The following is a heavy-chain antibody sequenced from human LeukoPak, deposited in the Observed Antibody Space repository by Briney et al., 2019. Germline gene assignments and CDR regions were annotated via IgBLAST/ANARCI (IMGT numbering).Heavy chain of an antibody. CDR1: EFTFSSYW. CDR3: AKDPRGWRDAFDI. Sequence: GGSLRLSCAASEFTFSSYWMSWVRQAPGKGLEWVSAISGSGGSTYYADSVKGRFTISRDNSKNTLYLQMNSLRAEDTAVYYCAKDPRGWRDAFDIWGQGTMVTVSS. D-gene: IGHD6-19*01. J-gene: IGHJ3*02. V-gene: IGHV3-23*01. CDR2: ISGSGGST.